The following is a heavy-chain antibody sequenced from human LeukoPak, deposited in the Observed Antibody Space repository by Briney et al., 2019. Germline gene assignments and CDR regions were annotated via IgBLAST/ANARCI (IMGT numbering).Heavy chain of an antibody. Sequence: PGGSLRLSCAASGFTFSSYSMNWVRQAPGKGLEWVSSISSSSSYIYYADSVKGRFTISRDNAKNSLYLQMNSLRAEDTAVYYCARDLRTHVITMIVVVKEGYYYGMDVWGQGTTVTVSS. V-gene: IGHV3-21*01. D-gene: IGHD3-22*01. CDR1: GFTFSSYS. CDR3: ARDLRTHVITMIVVVKEGYYYGMDV. CDR2: ISSSSSYI. J-gene: IGHJ6*02.